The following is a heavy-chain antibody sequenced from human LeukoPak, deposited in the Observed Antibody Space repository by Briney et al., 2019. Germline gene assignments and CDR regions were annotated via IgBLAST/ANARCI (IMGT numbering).Heavy chain of an antibody. D-gene: IGHD6-19*01. J-gene: IGHJ3*02. CDR1: GFTVSSNY. Sequence: GGSLRLSCAASGFTVSSNYMSWVRQAPGKGLEWVSVIYSGGSTYYADSVKGRFTISRDNSKNTLYLQMNSLRAEDTAVYYCARDRGKAVRAFDIWGQGTMVTVSS. CDR3: ARDRGKAVRAFDI. V-gene: IGHV3-53*01. CDR2: IYSGGST.